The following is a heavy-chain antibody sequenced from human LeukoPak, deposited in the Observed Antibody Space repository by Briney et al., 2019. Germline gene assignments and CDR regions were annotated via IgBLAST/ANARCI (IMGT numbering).Heavy chain of an antibody. J-gene: IGHJ4*02. CDR1: GGSISSYY. Sequence: PSETLSLTCTVSGGSISSYYWSWIRQPPGKGLEWIGYIFYTGSTNYNPSLKSRVTISVDTSKNQFSLNLSSVTPADTAVYYCARRRSSGWSFDYWGQGNLVTVSS. V-gene: IGHV4-59*01. D-gene: IGHD6-19*01. CDR2: IFYTGST. CDR3: ARRRSSGWSFDY.